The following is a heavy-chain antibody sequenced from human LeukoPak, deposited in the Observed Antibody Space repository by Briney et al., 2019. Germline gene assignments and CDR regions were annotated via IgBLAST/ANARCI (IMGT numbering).Heavy chain of an antibody. CDR3: TRDLNHDSSG. V-gene: IGHV3-7*01. Sequence: AVSLRLSCAASGFSLSDYWMTWVRQAPGKGLECVGNIKFDGSEIYYLDSVRGRFSISRDNAKNSLYLQMNSPRVEDTAVYYCTRDLNHDSSGWGQGTLVTVSS. D-gene: IGHD3-22*01. CDR2: IKFDGSEI. CDR1: GFSLSDYW. J-gene: IGHJ4*02.